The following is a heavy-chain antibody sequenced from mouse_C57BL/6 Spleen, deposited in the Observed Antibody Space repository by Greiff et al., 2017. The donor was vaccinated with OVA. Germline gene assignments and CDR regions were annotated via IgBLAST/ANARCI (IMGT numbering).Heavy chain of an antibody. J-gene: IGHJ3*01. V-gene: IGHV5-12*01. D-gene: IGHD4-1*01. CDR3: ARRGDWGFAY. Sequence: EVQLVESGGGLVQPGGSLKLSCAASGFTFSDYYMYWVRQTPEKRLEWVAYISNGGGSTYYPDTVKGRFTISRDSAKNTLYLQMSRLKSEDTAMYYCARRGDWGFAYWGQGTLVTVSA. CDR2: ISNGGGST. CDR1: GFTFSDYY.